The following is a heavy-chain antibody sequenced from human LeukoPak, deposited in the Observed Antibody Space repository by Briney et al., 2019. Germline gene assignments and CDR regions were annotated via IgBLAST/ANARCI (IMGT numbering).Heavy chain of an antibody. CDR2: ISGSGGST. J-gene: IGHJ4*02. D-gene: IGHD3-22*01. CDR1: GFTFSSYA. V-gene: IGHV3-23*01. CDR3: AKALREVRYYYDSSGYYREDY. Sequence: PGGSLRLSCAASGFTFSSYAMSWVRQAPGKGLEWVSAISGSGGSTYYADSVKGRFTISRDNSKNTLYLQMNSLRAEDTAVYYCAKALREVRYYYDSSGYYREDYWGQGTPVTVSS.